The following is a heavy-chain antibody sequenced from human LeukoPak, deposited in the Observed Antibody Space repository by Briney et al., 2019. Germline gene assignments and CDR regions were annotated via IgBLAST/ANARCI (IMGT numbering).Heavy chain of an antibody. CDR1: GFTFSSYW. D-gene: IGHD4-23*01. CDR3: ASPLLESGGNIHFGL. Sequence: GSLRLSCAASGFTFSSYWMTWVRQAPGKGLEWVANIKPDGSGKSYVDSVKGRFTISRDNAKKSLYLEMNSLRAEDTAVYYCASPLLESGGNIHFGLWGRGTLVTVSS. V-gene: IGHV3-7*05. CDR2: IKPDGSGK. J-gene: IGHJ2*01.